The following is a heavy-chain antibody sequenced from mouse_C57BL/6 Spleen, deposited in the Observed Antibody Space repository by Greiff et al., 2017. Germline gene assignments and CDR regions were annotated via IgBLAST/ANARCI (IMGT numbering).Heavy chain of an antibody. CDR1: GFSLTSYG. D-gene: IGHD1-1*01. J-gene: IGHJ2*01. CDR3: ARGFYDHDDGLFDY. V-gene: IGHV2-2*01. Sequence: QVQLKESGPGLVQPSQSLSITCPVSGFSLTSYGVHWVRQSPGKGLEWLGVIWSGGSTDYNAAFISRLSISKDNSKSQVFFKMNSLQADDTAIYYCARGFYDHDDGLFDYWGQGTTLTVSS. CDR2: IWSGGST.